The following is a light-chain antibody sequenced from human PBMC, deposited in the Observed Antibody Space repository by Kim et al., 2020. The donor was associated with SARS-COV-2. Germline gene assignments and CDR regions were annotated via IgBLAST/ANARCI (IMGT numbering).Light chain of an antibody. CDR3: SSFTDSTTVI. V-gene: IGLV2-18*02. CDR1: KSDIGGYDR. J-gene: IGLJ2*01. Sequence: GRSFTISCTGTKSDIGGYDRVSWYQQSPGTAPKLLIYEVTNRPSGVPDRFSGSKSGSTASLTIAGLLTEDEADYYCSSFTDSTTVIFGGGTQLTVL. CDR2: EVT.